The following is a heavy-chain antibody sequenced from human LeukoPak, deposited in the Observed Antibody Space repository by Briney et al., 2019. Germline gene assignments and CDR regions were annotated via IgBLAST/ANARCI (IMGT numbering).Heavy chain of an antibody. CDR1: GFTFSSYW. J-gene: IGHJ6*02. CDR2: IKQDGSEK. Sequence: GGSLRLSCAASGFTFSSYWMSWVRQAPGKGLEWVANIKQDGSEKYYVDSVKGRFTISRDNAKNPLYLQMNSLRAEDTAVYYCARNGDYGFYYYYGMDVWGQGTTVTVSS. CDR3: ARNGDYGFYYYYGMDV. D-gene: IGHD4-17*01. V-gene: IGHV3-7*01.